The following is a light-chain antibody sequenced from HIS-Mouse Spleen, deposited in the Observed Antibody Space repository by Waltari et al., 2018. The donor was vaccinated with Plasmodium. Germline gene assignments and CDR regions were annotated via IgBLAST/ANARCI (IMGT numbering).Light chain of an antibody. CDR1: SGSIASNY. Sequence: NFMLTQPHSVSESPGKTVTISCTRSSGSIASNYVQWYQQRPGSAPTPVIYEDNQRPSGVPDRVSGSIDSSSNSAALTISGLKTEDEADYYCQSYDSSNHVVFGGGTKLTVL. CDR2: EDN. V-gene: IGLV6-57*04. J-gene: IGLJ2*01. CDR3: QSYDSSNHVV.